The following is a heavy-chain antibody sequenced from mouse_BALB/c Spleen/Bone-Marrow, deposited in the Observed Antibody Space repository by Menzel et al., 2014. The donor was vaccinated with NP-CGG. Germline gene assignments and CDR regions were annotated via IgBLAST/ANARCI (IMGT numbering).Heavy chain of an antibody. V-gene: IGHV7-3*02. CDR2: IRNKANGYTT. J-gene: IGHJ2*01. CDR1: GFTFTDYY. D-gene: IGHD1-1*01. Sequence: EVKLVESGGGLVQPGGSLRHSCATSGFTFTDYYMNWVRQPPGKALEWLGFIRNKANGYTTEYSASVKGRFTISRDNSQSILYLQMNTLRAEDSATYYCARDSRSTVSHFDYWGRGTTLTVSS. CDR3: ARDSRSTVSHFDY.